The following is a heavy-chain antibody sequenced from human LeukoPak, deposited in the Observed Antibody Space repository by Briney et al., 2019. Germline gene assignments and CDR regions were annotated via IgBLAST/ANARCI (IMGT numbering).Heavy chain of an antibody. Sequence: ASVKVSCKASGYTFTRYYMNWVRQAPGQGLEWMGWINPNSGGTKYAQKIQGRVTMTRDTSISTAYMELSRLRSDDTAVYYCARGGKVMITEVRGALVSRDGFDIWGQGTMVTVSS. D-gene: IGHD3-10*01. CDR1: GYTFTRYY. CDR2: INPNSGGT. J-gene: IGHJ3*02. CDR3: ARGGKVMITEVRGALVSRDGFDI. V-gene: IGHV1-2*02.